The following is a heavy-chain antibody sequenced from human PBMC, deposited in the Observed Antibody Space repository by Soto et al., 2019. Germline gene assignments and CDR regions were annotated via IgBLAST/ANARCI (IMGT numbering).Heavy chain of an antibody. V-gene: IGHV3-20*01. D-gene: IGHD2-15*01. CDR3: ARYPTVKLGYCSGGSCGAFDI. CDR2: INWNGGST. Sequence: EVQLVESGGGVVRPGGSLRLSCAASGFTFDDYGMSWVRQAPGKGLEWVSGINWNGGSTGYADSGKGRLTISRDNAKNXXXXXXXXXXXXXXXXXYCARYPTVKLGYCSGGSCGAFDIWGQGTMVTVSS. CDR1: GFTFDDYG. J-gene: IGHJ3*02.